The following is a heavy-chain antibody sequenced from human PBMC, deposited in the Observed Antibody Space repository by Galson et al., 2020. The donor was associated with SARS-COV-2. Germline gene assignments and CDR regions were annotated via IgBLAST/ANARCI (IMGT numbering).Heavy chain of an antibody. V-gene: IGHV4-39*01. CDR1: GGSISSSSYY. Sequence: SETLSLTCTVSGGSISSSSYYWGWIRQPPGKGLEWIGSIYYSGSTYYNPSLKSRVTISVDTSKNQFSLKLSSVTAADTAVYYCARHRLAYFDWHILSPYYYYGMDVWGQGTTVTVSS. D-gene: IGHD3-9*01. CDR2: IYYSGST. CDR3: ARHRLAYFDWHILSPYYYYGMDV. J-gene: IGHJ6*02.